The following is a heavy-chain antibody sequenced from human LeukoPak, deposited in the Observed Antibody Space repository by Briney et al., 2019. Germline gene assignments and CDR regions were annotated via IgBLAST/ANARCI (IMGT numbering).Heavy chain of an antibody. CDR3: AKSLFTSAHGSGRAFDI. V-gene: IGHV3-48*01. CDR2: ISSSSSTI. J-gene: IGHJ3*02. Sequence: GGSLRLSCAASGFTFSSYSMNWVRQAPGKGLEWVSYISSSSSTIYYADSVKGRFTISRDNFKETLYLQMNSLRAEDTALYYCAKSLFTSAHGSGRAFDIWGQGTMVTVSS. CDR1: GFTFSSYS. D-gene: IGHD3-10*01.